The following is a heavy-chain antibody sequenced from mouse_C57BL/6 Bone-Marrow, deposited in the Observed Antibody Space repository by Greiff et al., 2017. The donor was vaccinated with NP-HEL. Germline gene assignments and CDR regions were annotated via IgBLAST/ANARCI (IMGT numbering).Heavy chain of an antibody. V-gene: IGHV14-2*01. CDR1: GFNIKDYY. D-gene: IGHD2-5*01. Sequence: EVKLQESGAELVKPGASVKLSCTASGFNIKDYYMHWVKQRTEQGLEWIGRIDPEDGETKYAPTFQGKATITAGTSSNTAYLQLSSLTSEDTAVYYCARPSNYPYYAMDYWGQGTSVTVSS. CDR3: ARPSNYPYYAMDY. J-gene: IGHJ4*01. CDR2: IDPEDGET.